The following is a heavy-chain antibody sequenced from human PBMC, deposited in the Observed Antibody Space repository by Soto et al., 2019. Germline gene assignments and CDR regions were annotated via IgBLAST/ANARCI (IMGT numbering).Heavy chain of an antibody. CDR1: GYTFTSYD. J-gene: IGHJ6*02. Sequence: ASVKVSCKASGYTFTSYDINWVRQATGQGLEWMGWMNPNRGNTGYAQKFQGRVTMTRNTSISTAYMEPRSLRSEDTAVYYCARGAAAADYYYGMDVWGQGTTVTVS. V-gene: IGHV1-8*01. CDR2: MNPNRGNT. D-gene: IGHD6-25*01. CDR3: ARGAAAADYYYGMDV.